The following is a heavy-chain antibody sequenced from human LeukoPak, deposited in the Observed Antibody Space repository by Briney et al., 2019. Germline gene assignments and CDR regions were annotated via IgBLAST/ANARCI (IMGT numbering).Heavy chain of an antibody. Sequence: SETLSLTCAVYGGSFSGYYWSWIRQPPGKGLEWIGEINHSGSTNYNPSLKSRVTISVDTSKNQFSLKLSSVTAADTAVYYCARHSEQQLAFDYWGQGTLVTVSS. J-gene: IGHJ4*02. V-gene: IGHV4-34*01. CDR1: GGSFSGYY. CDR3: ARHSEQQLAFDY. CDR2: INHSGST. D-gene: IGHD6-13*01.